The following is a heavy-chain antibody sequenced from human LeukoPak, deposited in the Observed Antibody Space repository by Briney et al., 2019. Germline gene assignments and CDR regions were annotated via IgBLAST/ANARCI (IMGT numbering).Heavy chain of an antibody. CDR2: ISDNAGGT. Sequence: GGSLRLSCSASGFTFSTYALHWVRQPPGKGLEYVSTISDNAGGTYHAYTVKGRFIISRDNTKNTLCLQISTMRAQKTAEYNYVRAVSGSYYTGISFDYWGQGTLVTVSS. J-gene: IGHJ4*01. CDR3: VRAVSGSYYTGISFDY. CDR1: GFTFSTYA. D-gene: IGHD1-26*01. V-gene: IGHV3-64D*09.